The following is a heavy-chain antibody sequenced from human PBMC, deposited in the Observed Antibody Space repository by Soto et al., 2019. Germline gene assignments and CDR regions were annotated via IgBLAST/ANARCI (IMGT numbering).Heavy chain of an antibody. J-gene: IGHJ6*02. V-gene: IGHV4-4*02. CDR2: IYHSGST. Sequence: SETLSLTCAVSGGSISSSNWWSWVNQHPGKGLEWIGEIYHSGSTNYNPSLKSRVTISVDKSKNQFSLKLSSVTAADTAVYYCARGTGCYYYHGMDVWGQGTTVTVSS. CDR1: GGSISSSNW. D-gene: IGHD3-10*01. CDR3: ARGTGCYYYHGMDV.